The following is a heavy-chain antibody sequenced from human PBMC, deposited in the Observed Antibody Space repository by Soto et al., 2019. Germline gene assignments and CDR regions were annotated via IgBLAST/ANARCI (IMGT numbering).Heavy chain of an antibody. V-gene: IGHV3-48*02. D-gene: IGHD3-22*01. CDR3: ARDERRDSSGYLYYFGY. J-gene: IGHJ4*02. CDR2: ISSSSSTI. CDR1: AFTFSSYS. Sequence: EVQLVESGGGLVQPGGSLRLSCAASAFTFSSYSMNWVRQATGKGLEWVSYISSSSSTIYYADSVKGRFTISRDHAKNSLYLQMNSLRDEDTAVYYCARDERRDSSGYLYYFGYWGQGTLVTVSS.